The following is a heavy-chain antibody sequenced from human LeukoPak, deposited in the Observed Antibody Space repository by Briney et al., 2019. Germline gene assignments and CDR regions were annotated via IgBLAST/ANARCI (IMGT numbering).Heavy chain of an antibody. CDR2: FDPEDSET. CDR3: ATRGFVDTGLMAYAIDV. J-gene: IGHJ6*02. CDR1: GYTLTELS. V-gene: IGHV1-24*01. Sequence: ASVKVSCKVSGYTLTELSMHWVRQAPGKGLEWMGGFDPEDSETIYAQKFQGRVTMTEDTSTDTAYMELSSLRSEDTAVYYCATRGFVDTGLMAYAIDVWGQGTTVTVSS. D-gene: IGHD5-18*01.